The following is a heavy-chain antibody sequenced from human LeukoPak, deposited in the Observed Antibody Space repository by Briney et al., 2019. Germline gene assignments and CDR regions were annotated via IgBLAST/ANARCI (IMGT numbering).Heavy chain of an antibody. CDR3: ARDEIVATTKANYYYYMDV. Sequence: GGSLRLSCAASGFTLSSYWMSWVRQAPGKGLEWVANIKQDGSEKYYVDSVKGRFTISRDNAKNSLYLQMNSLRAEDTAVYYCARDEIVATTKANYYYYMDVWGKGTTVTISS. V-gene: IGHV3-7*01. CDR1: GFTLSSYW. D-gene: IGHD5-12*01. CDR2: IKQDGSEK. J-gene: IGHJ6*03.